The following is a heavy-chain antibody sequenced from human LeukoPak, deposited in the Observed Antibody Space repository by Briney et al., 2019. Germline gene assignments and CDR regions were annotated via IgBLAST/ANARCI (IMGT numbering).Heavy chain of an antibody. CDR3: ARSPITMVRGVIGQRPSPFDY. J-gene: IGHJ4*02. CDR2: IKQDGSEK. CDR1: GFTFSSYW. Sequence: GGSLRLSCAASGFTFSSYWMSWVRQAPGKGLEWVANIKQDGSEKYYVDSVKGRFTISRDNAKNSLYLQMNSLRAEDTAVYYCARSPITMVRGVIGQRPSPFDYWGQGTLVTVSS. D-gene: IGHD3-10*01. V-gene: IGHV3-7*01.